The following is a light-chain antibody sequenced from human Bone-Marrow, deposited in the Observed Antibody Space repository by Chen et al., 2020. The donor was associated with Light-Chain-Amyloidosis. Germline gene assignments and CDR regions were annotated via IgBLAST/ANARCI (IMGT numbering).Light chain of an antibody. CDR3: SSYTITNTLV. Sequence: QYALTQPAPVSLSPGQSLTITCTGTSSDVGGDNHVSWYQQHPDKAPKLMIYEVTNRPSWVPDRFSGSKSDNTASLTISGLQTEDEADYFCSSYTITNTLVFGSGTRVTVL. J-gene: IGLJ1*01. V-gene: IGLV2-14*01. CDR1: SSDVGGDNH. CDR2: EVT.